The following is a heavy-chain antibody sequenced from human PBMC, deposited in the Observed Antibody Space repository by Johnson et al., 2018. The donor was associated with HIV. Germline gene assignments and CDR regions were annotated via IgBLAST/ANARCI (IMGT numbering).Heavy chain of an antibody. V-gene: IGHV3-30*04. D-gene: IGHD3-3*02. CDR1: GFTFSSYA. CDR3: AVAVFRLSSSASDDAFDI. CDR2: ISYDRTI. Sequence: QVQLVESGGGVVQPGRSLRLSCAASGFTFSSYAMHWVRQAPGKGLEWVAHISYDRTIYYVDSVKGRFTISRDNAKNSLYLQMNSLRAEDTAVYYCAVAVFRLSSSASDDAFDIWGQGTMLTVSS. J-gene: IGHJ3*02.